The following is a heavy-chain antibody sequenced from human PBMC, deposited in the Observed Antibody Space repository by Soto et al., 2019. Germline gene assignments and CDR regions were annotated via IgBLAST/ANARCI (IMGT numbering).Heavy chain of an antibody. V-gene: IGHV2-5*02. J-gene: IGHJ4*02. D-gene: IGHD4-17*01. CDR1: GFSLTTTHMG. Sequence: QITLKESGPPLVRPAQTLTLTCAFSGFSLTTTHMGVAWIRQPPGKALEWLALIYWDDDKRYSPSLKNRLAISKDTSRNLVVLTITNMNPEDTGTYFCAHAGDYDLLSFDHWGPVTLVTVSS. CDR3: AHAGDYDLLSFDH. CDR2: IYWDDDK.